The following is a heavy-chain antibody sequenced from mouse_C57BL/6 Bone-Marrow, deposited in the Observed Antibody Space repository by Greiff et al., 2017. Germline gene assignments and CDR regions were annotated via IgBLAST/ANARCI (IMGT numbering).Heavy chain of an antibody. D-gene: IGHD2-3*01. CDR2: IHPNSGST. CDR3: AKRCDGCCWGFAH. V-gene: IGHV1-64*01. CDR1: GYTFTSSW. J-gene: IGHJ3*01. Sequence: QVQLQQPGAELVKPGASVKLSCKASGYTFTSSWMHWVKQRPGQGLEWIGMIHPNSGSTNYNEKFKSKATLTVDKSSSTAYMQLSSLTSEDSAVYVCAKRCDGCCWGFAHWGQGTLVTVSA.